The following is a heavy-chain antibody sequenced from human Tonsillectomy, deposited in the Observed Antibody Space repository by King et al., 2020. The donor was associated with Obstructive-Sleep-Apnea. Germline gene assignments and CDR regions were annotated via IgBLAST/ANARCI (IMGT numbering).Heavy chain of an antibody. V-gene: IGHV4-59*01. Sequence: VQLQESGPGLVKPSETLSLTCTVSGDSISTYYWSWIRQPPGKGLEWIGYIYYSGSTSYNASHKSRVTISVDTSKNQFSLKLRSVTAADTAVYYCARDLGYSYGIDYWGQGTLVTVSS. CDR2: IYYSGST. D-gene: IGHD5-18*01. CDR3: ARDLGYSYGIDY. J-gene: IGHJ4*02. CDR1: GDSISTYY.